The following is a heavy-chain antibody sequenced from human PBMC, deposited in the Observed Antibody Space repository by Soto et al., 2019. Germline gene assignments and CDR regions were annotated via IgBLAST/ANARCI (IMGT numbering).Heavy chain of an antibody. V-gene: IGHV1-3*01. J-gene: IGHJ4*02. CDR3: AREPRHAVYFDY. Sequence: SVKVSCKASGYTFNTYTIHWVRQAPGQSLEWMGWITPDNGNTYLSQKFRGRVTVTRDTSASTAYLELSSLTSEDTAVYYCAREPRHAVYFDYWGLGSLVTVSS. CDR2: ITPDNGNT. CDR1: GYTFNTYT.